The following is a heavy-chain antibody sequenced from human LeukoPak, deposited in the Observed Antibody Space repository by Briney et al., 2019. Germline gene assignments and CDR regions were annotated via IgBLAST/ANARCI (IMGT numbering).Heavy chain of an antibody. V-gene: IGHV1-18*01. D-gene: IGHD3-22*01. CDR1: GYTFTSYG. CDR2: ISAYNGNT. CDR3: AREPLDDSSGYTLDY. J-gene: IGHJ4*02. Sequence: GASVKVSCKASGYTFTSYGISWVRQAPGQGLEWMGWISAYNGNTNYAQKLQGRVTMTTDTSTSTAYMELRSLRSDDTAVYYCAREPLDDSSGYTLDYWGQGTLVTVSS.